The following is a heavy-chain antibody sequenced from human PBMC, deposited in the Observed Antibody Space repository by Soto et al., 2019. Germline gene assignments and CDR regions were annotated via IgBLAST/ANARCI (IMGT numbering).Heavy chain of an antibody. CDR2: IYYSGST. J-gene: IGHJ4*02. V-gene: IGHV4-31*03. CDR1: GGSISSGGYY. D-gene: IGHD3-22*01. Sequence: PSETLSLTCTVSGGSISSGGYYWSWIRQHPGKGLEWIGYIYYSGSTYYNPSLKSRVTISVDTSKNQFSLKLSSVTAADTAVYYCAGVRSFDDSSGSQTVPFDYWGQGTLVTVSS. CDR3: AGVRSFDDSSGSQTVPFDY.